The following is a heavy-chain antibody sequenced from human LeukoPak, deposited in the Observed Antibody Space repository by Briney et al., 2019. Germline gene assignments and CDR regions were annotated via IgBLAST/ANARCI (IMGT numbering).Heavy chain of an antibody. CDR2: INPSGGST. CDR1: GYTLTSYY. J-gene: IGHJ6*02. V-gene: IGHV1-46*01. CDR3: AREWVSGYYYGMDA. D-gene: IGHD1-26*01. Sequence: ASVKVSCKVSGYTLTSYYMHWVRQAPRQGLEWMGIINPSGGSTSSAQKFQGRVTMTRDTSTSTVYMELSSLRSEDTAVYYCAREWVSGYYYGMDAWGQGTTVTVSS.